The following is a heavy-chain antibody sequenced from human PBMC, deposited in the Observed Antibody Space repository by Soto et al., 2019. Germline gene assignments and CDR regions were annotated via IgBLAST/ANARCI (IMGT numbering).Heavy chain of an antibody. CDR2: IYYSGST. V-gene: IGHV4-59*01. Sequence: PSETLSLTCTVSGGSISSYYWSWIRRPPGKGLEWIGYIYYSGSTNYNPSLKSRVTISVDTSKNQFSLKLTSVTAADTAVYYCARDNGYSYGYNLDHWGQGTLVTVSS. D-gene: IGHD5-18*01. CDR3: ARDNGYSYGYNLDH. CDR1: GGSISSYY. J-gene: IGHJ4*02.